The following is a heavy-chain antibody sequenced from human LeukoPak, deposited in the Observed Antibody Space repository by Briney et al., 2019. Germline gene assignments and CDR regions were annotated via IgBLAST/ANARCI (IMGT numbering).Heavy chain of an antibody. CDR1: GFAFNTDW. CDR3: ARGATGGYSSGWSLVDP. CDR2: IWYDGSNK. D-gene: IGHD6-19*01. J-gene: IGHJ5*02. Sequence: GGSLRLSCAASGFAFNTDWMHWVRQAPGKGLEWVAVIWYDGSNKYYADSVKGRFTISRDNSKNTLYLQMNSLRAEDTAVYYCARGATGGYSSGWSLVDPWGQGTLVTVSS. V-gene: IGHV3-33*08.